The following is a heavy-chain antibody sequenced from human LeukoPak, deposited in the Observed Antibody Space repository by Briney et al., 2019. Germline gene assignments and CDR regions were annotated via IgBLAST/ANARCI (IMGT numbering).Heavy chain of an antibody. J-gene: IGHJ4*02. D-gene: IGHD2-2*01. CDR1: GGSISTAGYY. CDR3: ARGAEYVYYFDY. CDR2: IYYNGQT. Sequence: SETLSLTCTVSGGSISTAGYYWSWIRQHPGEGLEWIGYIYYNGQTYYNPSLKSRLTLSADTSDNQFSLKVTSVTAADTAVYYCARGAEYVYYFDYWGQGSLVTVSS. V-gene: IGHV4-31*03.